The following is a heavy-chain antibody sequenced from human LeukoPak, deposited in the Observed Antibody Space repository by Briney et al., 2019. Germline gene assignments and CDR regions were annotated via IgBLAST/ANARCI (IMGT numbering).Heavy chain of an antibody. Sequence: PSETLSLTCTVSGGSISSGSYYWSWIRQPAGKGLEWIGRIYTSGSTNYNPSLKSRVTISVDTSKNQFSLKLSSVTAADTAVYYCAKEPMIVVVTPGRHFDYWGQGTLVTVSS. V-gene: IGHV4-61*02. J-gene: IGHJ4*02. D-gene: IGHD3-22*01. CDR1: GGSISSGSYY. CDR3: AKEPMIVVVTPGRHFDY. CDR2: IYTSGST.